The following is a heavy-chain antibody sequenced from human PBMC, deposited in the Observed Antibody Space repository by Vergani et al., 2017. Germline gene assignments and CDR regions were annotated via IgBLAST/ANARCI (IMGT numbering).Heavy chain of an antibody. CDR2: IYSGGST. CDR3: AREVTAAGPEGTYDY. D-gene: IGHD6-25*01. V-gene: IGHV3-53*01. Sequence: EVQLVESGGGLIQPGGSLRLSCAASGFTVSSNYMSWVRQAPGKGLEWFSVIYSGGSTYYADSVKGRFTISRDNSKNTLYLQMNSLRAEDTAVYYCAREVTAAGPEGTYDYWGQGTLVTVSS. J-gene: IGHJ4*02. CDR1: GFTVSSNY.